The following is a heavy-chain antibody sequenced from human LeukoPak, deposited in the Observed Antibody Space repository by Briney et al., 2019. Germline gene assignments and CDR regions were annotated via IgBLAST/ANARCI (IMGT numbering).Heavy chain of an antibody. J-gene: IGHJ4*02. CDR2: IYYSGST. CDR1: GGSVSSGSYH. CDR3: ARKGVGGYSYGFDY. D-gene: IGHD5-18*01. Sequence: PSETLSLTCTVSGGSVSSGSYHWSWIRQPPGKGLEWIGYIYYSGSTNYNPSLKSRVTISIDTSKNQFSLKLSSVTAADTAVYYCARKGVGGYSYGFDYWGQGTLVTVSS. V-gene: IGHV4-61*01.